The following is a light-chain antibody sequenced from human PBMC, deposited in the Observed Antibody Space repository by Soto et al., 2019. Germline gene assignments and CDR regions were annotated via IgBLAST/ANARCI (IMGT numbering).Light chain of an antibody. Sequence: QSALTQPASVSGSPGQSITISCTGTSSDVGSYNLVSWYQQHPGKAPKLMIYEVSKRPSGVFNRFSGSKSGNTASLTISGLQAEDEVDYYCCSYAGSSTYVFGTGTKLTVL. CDR3: CSYAGSSTYV. CDR2: EVS. CDR1: SSDVGSYNL. J-gene: IGLJ1*01. V-gene: IGLV2-23*02.